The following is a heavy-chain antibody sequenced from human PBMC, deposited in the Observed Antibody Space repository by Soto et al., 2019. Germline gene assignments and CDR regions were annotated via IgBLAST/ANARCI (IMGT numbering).Heavy chain of an antibody. Sequence: QVQLQQWGAGLLKPSETLSLTCAVYGGSFSGYYWNWIRQPPGKGLKWIGEINHSGITNYNPSLKSRVTISCDASKSQFSLTLSSVTASDTAVYYCAVDGARIGYWGPETLVTVSS. CDR2: INHSGIT. CDR1: GGSFSGYY. D-gene: IGHD2-15*01. CDR3: AVDGARIGY. V-gene: IGHV4-34*01. J-gene: IGHJ4*02.